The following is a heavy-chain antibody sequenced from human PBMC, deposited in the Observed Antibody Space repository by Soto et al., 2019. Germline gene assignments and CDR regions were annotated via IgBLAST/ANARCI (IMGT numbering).Heavy chain of an antibody. CDR3: AREGDVPYSYSGMDV. Sequence: QAQLVQSGGEVKKPGASVKVSCKASGYTFTSYGISWVRHAPGQGLEWMGWISGYNGKTTYEQKVQARVTMTTDTSRSTVYIELRTMRSADTAVYYCAREGDVPYSYSGMDVWGQGTTVTVSS. V-gene: IGHV1-18*01. CDR1: GYTFTSYG. CDR2: ISGYNGKT. J-gene: IGHJ6*02. D-gene: IGHD2-21*01.